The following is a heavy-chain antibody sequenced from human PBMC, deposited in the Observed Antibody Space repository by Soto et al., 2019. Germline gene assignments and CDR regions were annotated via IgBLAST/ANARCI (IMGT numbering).Heavy chain of an antibody. D-gene: IGHD5-18*01. CDR3: AKDLFDRMVTSPNDY. V-gene: IGHV3-30*18. CDR1: GFNFSSYG. CDR2: ISYDGSNK. Sequence: GGSLRLSCAASGFNFSSYGMHWVRQAPGKGLEWVAVISYDGSNKYYADSVKGRFTISRDNSKNTLYLQMNSLRAEDTAVYYCAKDLFDRMVTSPNDYWGQGTLVTVSS. J-gene: IGHJ4*02.